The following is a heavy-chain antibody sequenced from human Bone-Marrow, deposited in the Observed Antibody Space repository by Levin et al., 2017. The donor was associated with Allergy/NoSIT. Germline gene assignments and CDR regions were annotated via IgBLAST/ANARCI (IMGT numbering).Heavy chain of an antibody. D-gene: IGHD2-15*01. J-gene: IGHJ5*02. CDR2: IKQDGSET. Sequence: GESLKISCAASGLTLSRFWMNWVRQAPGKGLEWVANIKQDGSETHYVDSVKGRFTISRDNAKNSLYLQINSLTAEDTGGYYCASGYCSGGICLNFELWGQGTLVLVSS. V-gene: IGHV3-7*01. CDR3: ASGYCSGGICLNFEL. CDR1: GLTLSRFW.